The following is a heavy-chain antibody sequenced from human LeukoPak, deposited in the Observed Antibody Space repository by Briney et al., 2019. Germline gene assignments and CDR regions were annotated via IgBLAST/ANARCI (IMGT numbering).Heavy chain of an antibody. CDR3: ATDGYNSEFDY. CDR2: ISSSDSTT. D-gene: IGHD5-24*01. Sequence: PGGSLRLSCAASGFTFSNYEINWVRQAPGKGLEWVSYISSSDSTTYYADSVKGRFTISRDNAKNSLYLQMNSLRTEDTALYYCATDGYNSEFDYWGQGTLVTVSS. V-gene: IGHV3-48*03. CDR1: GFTFSNYE. J-gene: IGHJ4*02.